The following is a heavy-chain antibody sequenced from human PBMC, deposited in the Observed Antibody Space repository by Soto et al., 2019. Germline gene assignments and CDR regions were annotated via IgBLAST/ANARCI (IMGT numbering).Heavy chain of an antibody. CDR1: GFTFSSYG. CDR2: ISYDGSNK. V-gene: IGHV3-30*18. Sequence: GGSLRLSCAASGFTFSSYGMHWVRQAPGKGLEWVAVISYDGSNKYYADSVKGRFTISRDNSKNKVYLQMNSLRAEDTAVYYCAKERRGQFTLRDYDFWSGYYKIPVEVRGMDVWGQGTTVTVSS. J-gene: IGHJ6*02. D-gene: IGHD3-3*01. CDR3: AKERRGQFTLRDYDFWSGYYKIPVEVRGMDV.